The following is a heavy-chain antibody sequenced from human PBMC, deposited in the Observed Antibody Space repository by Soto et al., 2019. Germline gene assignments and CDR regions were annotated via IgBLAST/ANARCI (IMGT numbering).Heavy chain of an antibody. V-gene: IGHV4-59*01. D-gene: IGHD3-3*01. Sequence: SETLSLTCPVSSGSISSWYPSCIRKPPGKGLEWIGYIYYSGSTNYNPSLKSRVTISVDTSKNQFSLKLSSVTAADTAVYYCARGDYDFWSGYSVLLDYWGQGTLVTVSS. CDR3: ARGDYDFWSGYSVLLDY. J-gene: IGHJ4*02. CDR2: IYYSGST. CDR1: SGSISSWY.